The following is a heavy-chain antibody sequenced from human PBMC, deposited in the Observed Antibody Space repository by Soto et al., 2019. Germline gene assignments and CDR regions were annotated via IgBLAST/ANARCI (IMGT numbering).Heavy chain of an antibody. CDR3: ARTRAVWFDP. CDR1: GGPISSSGYY. V-gene: IGHV4-39*01. J-gene: IGHJ5*02. Sequence: SETLSLTCTVSGGPISSSGYYWGWIRQPPGKGLEWIGSIYYSGSTYYNPSLKSRVTISVDTSKNQFSLKLSSVTAADTAVYYCARTRAVWFDPWGQGTLVTVSS. CDR2: IYYSGST. D-gene: IGHD6-19*01.